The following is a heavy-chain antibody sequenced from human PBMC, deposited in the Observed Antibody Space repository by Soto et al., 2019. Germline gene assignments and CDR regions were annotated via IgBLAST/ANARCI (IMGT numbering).Heavy chain of an antibody. J-gene: IGHJ6*02. Sequence: WGSLRLSCAASGFTFSSYGMHWFRQSPGKGLEWVAVISYDGSNKYYADSVKGRFTISRDNSKNTLYLQMNSLRAEDTAVYYCAKGITMIVVVIIDYYGMDVWGQGTTVTVSS. V-gene: IGHV3-30*18. D-gene: IGHD3-22*01. CDR1: GFTFSSYG. CDR3: AKGITMIVVVIIDYYGMDV. CDR2: ISYDGSNK.